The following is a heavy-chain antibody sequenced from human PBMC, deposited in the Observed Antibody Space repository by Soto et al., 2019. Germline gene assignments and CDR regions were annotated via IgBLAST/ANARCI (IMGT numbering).Heavy chain of an antibody. CDR3: ARDPYYYDSSGYLPL. CDR1: GYTFTGYY. Sequence: ASVKVSCKGSGYTFTGYYMHWVRQAPGQGLEWMGWINPNSGGTNYAQKFQGRVTMTRDTSISTAYMELSRLRSDDTAVYYCARDPYYYDSSGYLPLWGQGTLVTVSS. V-gene: IGHV1-2*02. J-gene: IGHJ4*02. CDR2: INPNSGGT. D-gene: IGHD3-22*01.